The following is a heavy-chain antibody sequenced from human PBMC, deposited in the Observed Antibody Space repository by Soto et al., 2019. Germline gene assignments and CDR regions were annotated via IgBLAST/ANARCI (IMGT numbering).Heavy chain of an antibody. CDR2: IYYSGST. Sequence: SETVSLTCTVSAGSISGSSYSWGWIRQPPGKGLEWIGSIYYSGSTYYNPSLRSRVTISVDTSKKQFSLMLSSVTAADTAVYYCARDKPQGGSGSYAPLDGWGQGTTVTV. CDR3: ARDKPQGGSGSYAPLDG. CDR1: AGSISGSSYS. D-gene: IGHD3-10*01. J-gene: IGHJ6*02. V-gene: IGHV4-39*07.